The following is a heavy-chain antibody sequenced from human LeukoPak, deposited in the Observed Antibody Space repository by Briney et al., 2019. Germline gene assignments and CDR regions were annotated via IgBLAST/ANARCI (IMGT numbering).Heavy chain of an antibody. CDR1: GGSISNYY. V-gene: IGHV4-59*01. J-gene: IGHJ6*02. Sequence: SETLSLTCTVSGGSISNYYWSWIRQPPGKALEWIGYIYYTGTTKYNPSLKSRATISLDTSKNQFSLKLTSVTAADTALFFCARGYDIGVRGQGTTVTVSS. CDR2: IYYTGTT. CDR3: ARGYDIGV.